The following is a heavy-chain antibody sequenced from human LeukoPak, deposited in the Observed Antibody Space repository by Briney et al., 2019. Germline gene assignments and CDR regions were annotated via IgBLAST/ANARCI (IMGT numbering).Heavy chain of an antibody. CDR1: GGSISRYY. CDR3: ARDGSYSTYEFAP. V-gene: IGHV4-59*01. CDR2: IYYSGRT. J-gene: IGHJ5*02. Sequence: PSETLSLTCTVPGGSISRYYWSWIRQPPGKGVEWVGHIYYSGRTNYNTYLKSRVTISVHTSKNQFSLKLSSVTAAHTPVYYCARDGSYSTYEFAPWGQGTLVTVSS. D-gene: IGHD4-11*01.